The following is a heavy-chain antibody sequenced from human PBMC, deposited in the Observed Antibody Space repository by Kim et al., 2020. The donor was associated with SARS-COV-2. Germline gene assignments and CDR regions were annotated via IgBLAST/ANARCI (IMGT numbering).Heavy chain of an antibody. V-gene: IGHV4-39*01. CDR2: FYYSGST. Sequence: SETLSLTCTVSGGSISSSSYYWGWIRQPPGKGLEWIGTFYYSGSTYYNPCLKSRVTISEDTSKNQFSLKLSSVTAADTAVYYCARLRTVTRFDPWGQGTLVTVSS. D-gene: IGHD4-4*01. J-gene: IGHJ5*02. CDR1: GGSISSSSYY. CDR3: ARLRTVTRFDP.